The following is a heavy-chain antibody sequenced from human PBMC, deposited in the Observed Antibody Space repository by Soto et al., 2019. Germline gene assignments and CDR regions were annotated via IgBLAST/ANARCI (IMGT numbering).Heavy chain of an antibody. J-gene: IGHJ3*02. CDR2: IYPGDSDT. CDR3: ARRGKAYYYDSSGYRDAFDI. V-gene: IGHV5-51*01. CDR1: GYSFTSYW. Sequence: PGESLKISCKGSGYSFTSYWIGWVRQMPGKGLEWMGIIYPGDSDTRYSPSFQGQVTISADKSISTAYLQWSSLKASDTAMYYCARRGKAYYYDSSGYRDAFDIWGQGTMVTVS. D-gene: IGHD3-22*01.